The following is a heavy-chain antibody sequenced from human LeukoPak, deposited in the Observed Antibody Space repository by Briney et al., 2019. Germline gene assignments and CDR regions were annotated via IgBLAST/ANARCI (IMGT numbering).Heavy chain of an antibody. D-gene: IGHD4-17*01. V-gene: IGHV3-7*01. CDR2: IKRDGSEK. Sequence: GGSLRLSCAASGFTFSNYWMTWVRQAPGKGLEWVADIKRDGSEKYYVDSVKGRFSISRDNAKNSLYLQMNSLRAEDTAVYYCARVYYGDYGYFDYWGQGTLVTVSS. CDR3: ARVYYGDYGYFDY. J-gene: IGHJ4*02. CDR1: GFTFSNYW.